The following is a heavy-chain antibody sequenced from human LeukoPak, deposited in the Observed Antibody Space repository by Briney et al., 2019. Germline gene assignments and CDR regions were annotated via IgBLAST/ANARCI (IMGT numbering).Heavy chain of an antibody. CDR1: GFTFSRHW. CDR2: INSDASDT. Sequence: GGSLRLSCAASGFTFSRHWMHWVRQAPGKGLVWISRINSDASDTNYADFVKGRFTISRDNAKNTVYLQINSLRDEDTAVYYCARDLSAAFDFWGQGVLVTVSS. D-gene: IGHD6-19*01. J-gene: IGHJ4*02. V-gene: IGHV3-74*01. CDR3: ARDLSAAFDF.